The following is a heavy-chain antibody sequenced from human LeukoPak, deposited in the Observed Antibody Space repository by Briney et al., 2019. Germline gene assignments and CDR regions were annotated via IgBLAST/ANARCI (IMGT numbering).Heavy chain of an antibody. V-gene: IGHV3-23*01. CDR1: GFTFSSYA. Sequence: GGSLRLSCAASGFTFSSYAMSWVRQAPGKGLEWVSAISGSGGSTYYADSVKGRFTISRDNSKNTLYLQMNSLRAEDTAVYYCAKDQGTMIVVAKGYFDYWGQGTLVTVSS. CDR2: ISGSGGST. CDR3: AKDQGTMIVVAKGYFDY. D-gene: IGHD3-22*01. J-gene: IGHJ4*02.